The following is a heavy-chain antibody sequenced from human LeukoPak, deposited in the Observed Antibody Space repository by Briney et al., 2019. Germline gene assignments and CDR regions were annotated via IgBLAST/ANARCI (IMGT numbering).Heavy chain of an antibody. V-gene: IGHV3-7*01. J-gene: IGHJ4*02. CDR2: IKQDASER. Sequence: GGSLRLSCAASGFTFSSYWMTWVRQAPGKGLEWVANIKQDASERYYVDSVKGRFTISRDNAKNSLYLQMNSLRAEDTAVYYCATPTAGTRHFDYWGQGTLVNVSS. CDR3: ATPTAGTRHFDY. CDR1: GFTFSSYW. D-gene: IGHD1-1*01.